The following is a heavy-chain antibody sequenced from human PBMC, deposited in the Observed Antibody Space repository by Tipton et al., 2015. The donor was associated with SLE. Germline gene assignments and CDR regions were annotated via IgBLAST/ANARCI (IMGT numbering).Heavy chain of an antibody. V-gene: IGHV3-53*05. CDR1: GFTVSSNY. CDR2: IYSGGST. J-gene: IGHJ4*02. D-gene: IGHD6-13*01. Sequence: SLRLSCAASGFTVSSNYMSWVRQDPGKGLEWVSVIYSGGSTYYADSVKGRFTISRDNSKNTLYLQMSSLRAEDTAVYYCARADMGIAAAGVWGQGTLVTVSS. CDR3: ARADMGIAAAGV.